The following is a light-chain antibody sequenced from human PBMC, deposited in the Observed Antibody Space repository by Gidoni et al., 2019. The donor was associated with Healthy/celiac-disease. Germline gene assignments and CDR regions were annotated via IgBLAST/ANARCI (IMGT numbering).Light chain of an antibody. CDR2: ECS. CDR1: SSDVGSYNL. J-gene: IGLJ2*01. CDR3: CSYAGSRV. Sequence: QSALPPPASVSWSPGQSITISCTGTSSDVGSYNLVSWYQQHPGNDPKLMIYECSRRPSGVSNRFSGSKSGNTASMTSSGLQDEDEADYYCCSYAGSRVFGGGTKLTVL. V-gene: IGLV2-23*01.